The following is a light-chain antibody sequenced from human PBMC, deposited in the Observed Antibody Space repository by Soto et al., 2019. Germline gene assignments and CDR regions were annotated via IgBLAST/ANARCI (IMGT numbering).Light chain of an antibody. J-gene: IGLJ2*01. Sequence: QSALTQPASVSGSPGQSITISCTGTSSDVGGYNYVSWYQQHPGKAPKLMIYDVSNRPSGVSNRFSGSKSGNTASLTISGLQAEDEADDYCSSYTSSSTLYVVFGGGTKLPVL. CDR1: SSDVGGYNY. CDR3: SSYTSSSTLYVV. CDR2: DVS. V-gene: IGLV2-14*01.